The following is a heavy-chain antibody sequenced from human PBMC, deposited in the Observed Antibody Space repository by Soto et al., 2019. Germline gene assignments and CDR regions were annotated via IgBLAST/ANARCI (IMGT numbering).Heavy chain of an antibody. Sequence: QVQLVQSGTEVKKPGSSVKVSCKASGGTFSSYAISWVRQAPGQGLEWMGGIIPIFGTANYAQKFQGRVKIPADESTSTAYMELSSLRSEDTAVYYCAGGTYNWNDVDYWGQGTLVTVSS. J-gene: IGHJ4*02. V-gene: IGHV1-69*12. CDR1: GGTFSSYA. CDR3: AGGTYNWNDVDY. CDR2: IIPIFGTA. D-gene: IGHD1-1*01.